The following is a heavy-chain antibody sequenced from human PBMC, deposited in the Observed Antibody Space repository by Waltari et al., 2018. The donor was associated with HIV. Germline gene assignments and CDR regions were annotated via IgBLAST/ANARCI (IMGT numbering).Heavy chain of an antibody. J-gene: IGHJ4*02. Sequence: EVQLVESGGGSVQPGGSLRLSCACSGFTSIMSWSTRSRQAHGRGLEWVAKIKEDGSERSYVESVKGRFIISRDNAKNSLFLQMYGLGAEDTGVYYCARLQWATQNLDFWGQGTLVTVSS. CDR1: GFTSIMSW. CDR3: ARLQWATQNLDF. D-gene: IGHD6-19*01. CDR2: IKEDGSER. V-gene: IGHV3-7*01.